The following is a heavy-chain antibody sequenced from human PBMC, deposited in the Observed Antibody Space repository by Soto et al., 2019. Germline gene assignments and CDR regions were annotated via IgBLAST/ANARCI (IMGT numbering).Heavy chain of an antibody. Sequence: PSETLSLTCAVYGGSFSGYYWSWIRQPPGKGLEWIGEINHSGSTNYNPSLKSRVTISVDTSKNQFSLKLSSVTAADTAVYYCARGRSPYSSSGPPFDPWGQGTLVTVSS. CDR2: INHSGST. CDR3: ARGRSPYSSSGPPFDP. J-gene: IGHJ5*02. CDR1: GGSFSGYY. V-gene: IGHV4-34*01. D-gene: IGHD6-13*01.